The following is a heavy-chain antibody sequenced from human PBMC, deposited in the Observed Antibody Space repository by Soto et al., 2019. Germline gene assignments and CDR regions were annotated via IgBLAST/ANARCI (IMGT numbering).Heavy chain of an antibody. CDR3: AREEWHSSSSHYYYGMDV. V-gene: IGHV3-21*01. Sequence: EVQLVESGGGLGKPGGSLRLSCAASGFTFSSYSMNWVRQAPGKGLEWVSSISSSSSYIYYADSVKGRFTISRDNAKNSLYLQMNSLRAEDTAVYYCAREEWHSSSSHYYYGMDVWGQGTTVTVSS. D-gene: IGHD6-6*01. CDR1: GFTFSSYS. CDR2: ISSSSSYI. J-gene: IGHJ6*02.